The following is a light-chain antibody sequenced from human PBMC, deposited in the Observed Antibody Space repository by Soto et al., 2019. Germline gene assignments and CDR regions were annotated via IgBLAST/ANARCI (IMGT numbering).Light chain of an antibody. CDR2: EVT. J-gene: IGLJ2*01. V-gene: IGLV2-14*01. CDR1: RDDIGAYDY. Sequence: QSALTQPASVSGSPGQSITISCAGTRDDIGAYDYVSWYQQHPGNAPKLLVYEVTNRPSGVSDRFSGSKSGNTASLTISGLQAEDEADYYCNSYTNSSAVAFGGGAK. CDR3: NSYTNSSAVA.